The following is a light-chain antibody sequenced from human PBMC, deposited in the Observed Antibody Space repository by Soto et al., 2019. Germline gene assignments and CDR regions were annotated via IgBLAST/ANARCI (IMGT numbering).Light chain of an antibody. CDR3: QQYGSSPLT. Sequence: EILMTQSPATLSLSPGDSATLSCRGGQNIHTKLAWYQQKTGQAPRLLFYGESAGATGLPDRLSGSGSGTELTLTISRLEPEDFAVYYCQQYGSSPLTCGGGTKVDIK. V-gene: IGKV3-20*01. J-gene: IGKJ4*01. CDR2: GES. CDR1: QNIHTK.